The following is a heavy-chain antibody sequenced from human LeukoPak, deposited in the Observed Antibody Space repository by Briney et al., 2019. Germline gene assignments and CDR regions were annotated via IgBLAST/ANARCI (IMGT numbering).Heavy chain of an antibody. CDR3: ATEGSHPYYDSSGYYRI. CDR1: GYTLTELS. Sequence: ASVKVSCKVSGYTLTELSMHWVRQAPGKGLEWMGGFDPEDGETIYAQKFQGRVTMTEDTSTDTAYMELSSLRSEDTAVYYCATEGSHPYYDSSGYYRIWGQGTLVTVSS. D-gene: IGHD3-22*01. J-gene: IGHJ4*02. V-gene: IGHV1-24*01. CDR2: FDPEDGET.